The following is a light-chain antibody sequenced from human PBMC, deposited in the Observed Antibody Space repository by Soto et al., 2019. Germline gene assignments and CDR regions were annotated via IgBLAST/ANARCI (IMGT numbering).Light chain of an antibody. CDR1: INDVGGYNF. CDR2: EVT. Sequence: QSALTQPASVSGSPGQSITISCTRTINDVGGYNFVSWYQQYPGKAPKLMIYEVTNRPSGVSNRFSGSKSGNTASLTISGLQAEDEADYYCSSYTGTNTRVFGTGTKLTVL. J-gene: IGLJ1*01. CDR3: SSYTGTNTRV. V-gene: IGLV2-14*01.